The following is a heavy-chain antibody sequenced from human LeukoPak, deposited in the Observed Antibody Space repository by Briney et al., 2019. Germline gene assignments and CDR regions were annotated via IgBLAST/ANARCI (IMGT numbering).Heavy chain of an antibody. CDR3: ARVGSTIFGVVLYYYYMDV. CDR2: INTDGSVT. D-gene: IGHD3-3*01. J-gene: IGHJ6*03. CDR1: GITVSTFW. Sequence: GGSLRLSCAASGITVSTFWMHWVRQAPGEGLVWVSRINTDGSVTNYADSVEGRFTISRDNAKNMLYLQMNDLRAEDTAVYYCARVGSTIFGVVLYYYYMDVWGKGTTVTVSS. V-gene: IGHV3-74*01.